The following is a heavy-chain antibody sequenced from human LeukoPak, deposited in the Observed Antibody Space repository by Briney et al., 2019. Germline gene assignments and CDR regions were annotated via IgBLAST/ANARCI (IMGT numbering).Heavy chain of an antibody. V-gene: IGHV4-59*01. CDR3: ARDQSRAGIYCSSTSCPVWYFDL. CDR2: IYYSGST. CDR1: GGSISSYY. J-gene: IGHJ2*01. Sequence: PSESLSLTCTVSGGSISSYYWSWIRQPPGKGLEWIGYIYYSGSTNYNPSLKSRVTISVDTSKNQFSLKLSSVTAADTAVYYCARDQSRAGIYCSSTSCPVWYFDLWGRGTLVTVSS. D-gene: IGHD2-2*01.